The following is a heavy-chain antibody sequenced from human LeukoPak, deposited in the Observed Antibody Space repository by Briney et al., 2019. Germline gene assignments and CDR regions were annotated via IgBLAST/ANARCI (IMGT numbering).Heavy chain of an antibody. V-gene: IGHV4-34*01. Sequence: SETLSLTCAVSGGSFCGYYWSWIRQPPGKGLEWIGEINHSGSTNYNPSLKSRVTISVDTSKNQFSLKLRSVTAADTAVYYCARVPLGVPTWVGMVVRRRCIDYGGQGTLVTVSS. CDR2: INHSGST. J-gene: IGHJ4*02. D-gene: IGHD5-24*01. CDR3: ARVPLGVPTWVGMVVRRRCIDY. CDR1: GGSFCGYY.